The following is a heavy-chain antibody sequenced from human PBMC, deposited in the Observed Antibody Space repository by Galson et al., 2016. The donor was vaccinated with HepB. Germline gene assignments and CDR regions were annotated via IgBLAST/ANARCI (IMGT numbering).Heavy chain of an antibody. V-gene: IGHV3-23*01. CDR3: AKEMGYRGYAIFDS. D-gene: IGHD5-12*01. CDR2: ISGGADIT. J-gene: IGHJ5*01. CDR1: GFTFRSHA. Sequence: SLRLSCAASGFTFRSHAMAWVRQAPGKGLQWVSSISGGADITFYEDSVKGLFTISRDNSKNTVYLEMNNLRVDDTAIYYCAKEMGYRGYAIFDSWGQGTLVSVSS.